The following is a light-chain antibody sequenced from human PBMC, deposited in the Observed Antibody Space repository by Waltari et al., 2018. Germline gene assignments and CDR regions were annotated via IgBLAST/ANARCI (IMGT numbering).Light chain of an antibody. CDR1: QSISNY. J-gene: IGKJ2*01. CDR3: QQSYSTPLYS. V-gene: IGKV1-39*01. CDR2: AAS. Sequence: DIHMTQSPPSLSASIGDRVTITCRASQSISNYLNWYQHKPGKAPKLLIYAASTLQSGVSSSFTGSGSGTYFTLSITSLQPEDVATYYCQQSYSTPLYSFGQGTKLEIK.